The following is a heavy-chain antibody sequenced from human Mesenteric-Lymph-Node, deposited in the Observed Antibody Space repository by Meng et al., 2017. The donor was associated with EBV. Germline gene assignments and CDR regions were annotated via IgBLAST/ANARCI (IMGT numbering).Heavy chain of an antibody. CDR2: INHSGGT. V-gene: IGHV4-34*01. J-gene: IGHJ4*02. CDR1: GGSFTDHY. CDR3: ARSSYGSGSYSPFDF. D-gene: IGHD3-10*01. Sequence: VQLQQWAAGLLKPSATLSLTCTVYGGSFTDHYWTWIRQPPGKGLEWIAEINHSGGTNYNLSLKNRVTISIDLSKSHFSLKVSSVTAADTAVYYCARSSYGSGSYSPFDFWGEGNLVTVSS.